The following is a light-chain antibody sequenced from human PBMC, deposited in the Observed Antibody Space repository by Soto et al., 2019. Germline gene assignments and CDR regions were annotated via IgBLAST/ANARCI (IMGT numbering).Light chain of an antibody. CDR2: EVS. CDR3: SSFTSRSTFNYV. Sequence: QSVLTQPASVSGSPGQSITISCTGTSSDVGAYNYVSWYQQYPGTAPKVMIYEVSSRPSGVSHRFSGSKSANTASLTISGLQPEDEADYYCSSFTSRSTFNYVFGTGTKVTVL. J-gene: IGLJ1*01. V-gene: IGLV2-14*01. CDR1: SSDVGAYNY.